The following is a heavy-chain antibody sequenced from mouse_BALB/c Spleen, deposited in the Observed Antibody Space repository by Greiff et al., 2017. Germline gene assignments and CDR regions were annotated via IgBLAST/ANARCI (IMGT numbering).Heavy chain of an antibody. V-gene: IGHV1-67*01. CDR3: ARGDDYSWFAY. D-gene: IGHD2-4*01. CDR1: SYTFTDYA. Sequence: VQLQQSGPELVRPGVSVKISCKGSSYTFTDYAMHWVKQSHAKSLEWIGVISTYYGNTNYNQKFKGKATMTVDKSSSTAYMELARLTSEDSAVYYCARGDDYSWFAYWGQGTLVTVSA. J-gene: IGHJ3*01. CDR2: ISTYYGNT.